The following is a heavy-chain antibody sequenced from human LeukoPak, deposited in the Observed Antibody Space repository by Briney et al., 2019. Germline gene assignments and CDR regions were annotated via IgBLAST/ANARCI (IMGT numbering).Heavy chain of an antibody. CDR1: GYTFTGYY. D-gene: IGHD2-8*01. CDR3: ARDQNYNGYHYYYYYYMDV. CDR2: INPNSGGT. V-gene: IGHV1-2*02. J-gene: IGHJ6*03. Sequence: ASVKVSCKASGYTFTGYYMHWVRQAPGQGLEWMGWINPNSGGTNYAQKFQGRVTMTRDTSISTAYMELSRLRSDDTAVYYCARDQNYNGYHYYYYYYMDVWGKGTTVTVSS.